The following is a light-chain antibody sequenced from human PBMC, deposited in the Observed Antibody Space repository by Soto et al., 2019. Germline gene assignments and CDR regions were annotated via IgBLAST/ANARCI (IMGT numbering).Light chain of an antibody. CDR2: DVA. CDR1: SSDIGRTYY. J-gene: IGLJ1*01. V-gene: IGLV2-14*03. CDR3: SAYSSANSLFV. Sequence: QSALTQPASVSESPGQSITISCTGSSSDIGRTYYVSWYQHHPGKAPKLIIFDVANRASGVSSRFSGSKSGNTASLVISGLQPEDEADYYCSAYSSANSLFVFGSGTKLTV.